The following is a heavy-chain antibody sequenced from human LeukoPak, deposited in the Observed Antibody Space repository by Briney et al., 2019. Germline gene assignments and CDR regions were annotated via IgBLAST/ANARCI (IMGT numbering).Heavy chain of an antibody. Sequence: GGSLRLSCAASGFTFSSYAMSWVRQAPGKGLEWVSSISGRGGSTNYADSVKGRFTISRDNSKNTLYLQMNSLRAEDTAVYYCAKCRYYYDSPDWFDPWGQGTLVIVSS. CDR3: AKCRYYYDSPDWFDP. V-gene: IGHV3-23*01. CDR1: GFTFSSYA. J-gene: IGHJ5*02. CDR2: ISGRGGST. D-gene: IGHD3-22*01.